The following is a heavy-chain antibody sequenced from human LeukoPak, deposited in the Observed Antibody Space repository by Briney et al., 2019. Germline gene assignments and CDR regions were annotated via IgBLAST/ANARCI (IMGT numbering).Heavy chain of an antibody. J-gene: IGHJ6*04. CDR1: GFTFSSYD. CDR3: AELGITMIGGV. V-gene: IGHV3-30*18. D-gene: IGHD3-10*02. Sequence: GGSLRLSCAASGFTFSSYDMHWVRQAPGKGLEWVAVISYDGSNKYYADSVKGRFTISRDNSKNTLFLQMNSLRAEDTAVYYCAELGITMIGGVWGKGTTVTISS. CDR2: ISYDGSNK.